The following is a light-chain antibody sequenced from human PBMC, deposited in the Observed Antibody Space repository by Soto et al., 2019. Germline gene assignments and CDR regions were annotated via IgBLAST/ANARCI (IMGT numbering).Light chain of an antibody. CDR2: DAS. CDR3: QQRSNWPST. J-gene: IGKJ4*01. CDR1: QSVSSD. Sequence: EIVLTQSPATLSLSPGERATLSCRASQSVSSDLAWYQQKPGQAPRFLIYDASNKATGIPARFSGSGSGTDFTLTISSLEPEDFAVYYCQQRSNWPSTFGGGTKVEIK. V-gene: IGKV3-11*01.